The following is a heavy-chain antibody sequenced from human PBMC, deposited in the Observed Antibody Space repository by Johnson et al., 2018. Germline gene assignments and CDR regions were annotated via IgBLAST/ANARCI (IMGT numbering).Heavy chain of an antibody. CDR2: ISYDGSTK. V-gene: IGHV3-30-3*01. Sequence: QVQLVESGGGVVQPGRSLRLSCAASGFTFSSYAMHWVRQAPGKGLEWVAVISYDGSTKYYADSVKGRFTISRDNSKNTLYLQMNSLRAEDTAVYYCAGFSHYDSSGYPNYAFDIGGQGTMVTVSS. D-gene: IGHD3-22*01. CDR1: GFTFSSYA. CDR3: AGFSHYDSSGYPNYAFDI. J-gene: IGHJ3*02.